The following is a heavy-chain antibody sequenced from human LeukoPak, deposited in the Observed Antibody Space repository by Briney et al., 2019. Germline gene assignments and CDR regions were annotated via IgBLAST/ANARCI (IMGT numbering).Heavy chain of an antibody. V-gene: IGHV3-7*01. CDR1: GFTFSSYW. CDR3: GTTVTTGRRY. J-gene: IGHJ4*02. D-gene: IGHD4-17*01. CDR2: IKQDGSEK. Sequence: GGSLRLSCAASGFTFSSYWMSWVHQAPGKGLEWVANIKQDGSEKYYMDSVKGRFTISRDNAKNSLYLQMNSLRAEDTAVYYCGTTVTTGRRYWGQGTLVTVSS.